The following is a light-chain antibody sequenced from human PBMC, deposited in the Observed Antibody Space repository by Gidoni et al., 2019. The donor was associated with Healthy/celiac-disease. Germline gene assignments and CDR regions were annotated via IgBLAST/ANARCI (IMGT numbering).Light chain of an antibody. CDR3: SSYTSSSTLV. V-gene: IGLV2-14*01. CDR1: SSDVGGYNY. J-gene: IGLJ3*02. CDR2: EVS. Sequence: QSALTQPASVSGSPGQSITISCTGTSSDVGGYNYVSWYQQHPGKAPNLMIYEVSHRPSGVSHRFSGSKSGNTASLTISGLQAEDEADYYCSSYTSSSTLVFGGGTKLTVL.